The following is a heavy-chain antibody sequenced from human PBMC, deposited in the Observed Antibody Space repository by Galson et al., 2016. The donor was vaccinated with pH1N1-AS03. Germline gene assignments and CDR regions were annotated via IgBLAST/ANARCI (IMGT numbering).Heavy chain of an antibody. D-gene: IGHD6-6*01. V-gene: IGHV2-70*04. J-gene: IGHJ3*01. Sequence: PALVKPTQTLTLTCSLSGFSVTKSGMRVSWLRQSPGKALEWLARLDWDDDKVYRPSLQTRLAIAMDTSRNQVVLTMTHMGPADTATYFCARSPFLVSDAFAVWGQGFMVTVSS. CDR3: ARSPFLVSDAFAV. CDR2: LDWDDDK. CDR1: GFSVTKSGMR.